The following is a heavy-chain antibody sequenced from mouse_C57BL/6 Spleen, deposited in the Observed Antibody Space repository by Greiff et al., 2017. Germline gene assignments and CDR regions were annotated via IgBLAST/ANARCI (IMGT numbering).Heavy chain of an antibody. V-gene: IGHV5-4*03. CDR3: ARGTEDYYAMDY. Sequence: EVMLVESGGGLVKPGGSLKLSCAASGFTFSSYAMSWVRQTPEKRLEWVATISDGGSYTYYPDNVKGRFTISRDNAKNNLDLQMSNLTSEDTAMYYCARGTEDYYAMDYWGQGTSVTVSS. CDR2: ISDGGSYT. J-gene: IGHJ4*01. CDR1: GFTFSSYA.